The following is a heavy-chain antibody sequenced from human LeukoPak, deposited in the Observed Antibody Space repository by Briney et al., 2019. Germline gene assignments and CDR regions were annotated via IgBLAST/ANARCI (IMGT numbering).Heavy chain of an antibody. CDR2: IKQDGSEK. V-gene: IGHV3-7*01. CDR1: GFTFSSYW. J-gene: IGHJ3*02. CDR3: ARGGGYCSSTSCYTPAFDI. Sequence: GGSLRLSCAASGFTFSSYWMSWVRQAPGKGLEWVANIKQDGSEKYHVDSVKGRFTISRDNAKNSLYLQMNSLRAEDTAVYYCARGGGYCSSTSCYTPAFDIWGQGTMVTVSS. D-gene: IGHD2-2*02.